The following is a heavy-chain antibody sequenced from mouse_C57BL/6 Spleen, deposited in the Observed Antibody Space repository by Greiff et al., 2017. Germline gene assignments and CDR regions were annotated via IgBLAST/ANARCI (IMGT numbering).Heavy chain of an antibody. CDR1: GYAFTNYL. J-gene: IGHJ2*01. V-gene: IGHV1-54*01. Sequence: VQLQQSGAELVRPGTSVKVSCKASGYAFTNYLIEWVKQRPGQGLEWIGVINPGSGGTNYNEKFKGKATLTAEKSSSTAYMQLSSLTSEDSAVYFCARKSYDYPYYFDYWGQGTTLTVSS. CDR2: INPGSGGT. CDR3: ARKSYDYPYYFDY. D-gene: IGHD2-4*01.